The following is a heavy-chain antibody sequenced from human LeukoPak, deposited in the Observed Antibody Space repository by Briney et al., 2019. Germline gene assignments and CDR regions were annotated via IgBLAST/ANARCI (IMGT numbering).Heavy chain of an antibody. J-gene: IGHJ4*02. Sequence: SETLSLTCTVSGGSISSYHWSGLPHLPGKGLEWIGEINHSGSTNFNPSLKSRVTISVDTSKNQFSLKLSSVTAADTAVYYCARGIGRELNTHWGQGTLVTVSS. CDR1: GGSISSYH. CDR2: INHSGST. V-gene: IGHV4-34*01. CDR3: ARGIGRELNTH. D-gene: IGHD1-26*01.